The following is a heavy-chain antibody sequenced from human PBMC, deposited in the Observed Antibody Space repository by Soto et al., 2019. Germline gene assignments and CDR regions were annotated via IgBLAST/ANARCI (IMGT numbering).Heavy chain of an antibody. CDR2: IKSKTDGGTT. CDR3: TTAPGSGSYRYYYYGMDV. Sequence: EVQLVESGGGLVKPGGSLRLSRAASGFTFSNAWMNWVRQAPGKGLEWVGRIKSKTDGGTTDYAAPVKGRFTISRDDSKXTXCLQMNSLKTEDTAVYYCTTAPGSGSYRYYYYGMDVWGQGTTVTVSS. J-gene: IGHJ6*02. CDR1: GFTFSNAW. D-gene: IGHD3-10*01. V-gene: IGHV3-15*07.